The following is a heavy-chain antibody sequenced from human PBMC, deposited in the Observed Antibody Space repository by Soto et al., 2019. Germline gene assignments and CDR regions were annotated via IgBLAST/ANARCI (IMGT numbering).Heavy chain of an antibody. CDR2: IYYSGST. J-gene: IGHJ5*02. D-gene: IGHD6-13*01. CDR3: AGHHSRSWYWFDP. Sequence: SETLSLTCTVSGGSISSYYWSWIRQPPGKGLEWIGYIYYSGSTNYNPSLKSRVTISVDTSKNQFSLKLSSVTAADTAVYYCAGHHSRSWYWFDPWGQGTLVTVSS. V-gene: IGHV4-59*01. CDR1: GGSISSYY.